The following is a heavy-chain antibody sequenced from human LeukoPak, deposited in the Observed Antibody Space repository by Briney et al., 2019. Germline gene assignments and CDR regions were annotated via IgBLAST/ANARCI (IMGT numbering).Heavy chain of an antibody. CDR2: INWNGGST. CDR3: VKVAKYYYGSETYYFFEH. V-gene: IGHV3-20*04. D-gene: IGHD3-10*01. CDR1: GFIFDDHG. Sequence: GGSLRLSCAASGFIFDDHGMSWVRQAPGKGLEWVSGINWNGGSTGYADSVKGRFTISRDNAKNSLDLQMNSLRVEDTGIYYCVKVAKYYYGSETYYFFEHWGQGTPVTASS. J-gene: IGHJ4*02.